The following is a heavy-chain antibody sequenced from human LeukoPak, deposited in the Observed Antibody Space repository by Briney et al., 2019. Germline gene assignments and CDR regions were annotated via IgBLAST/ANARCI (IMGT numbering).Heavy chain of an antibody. Sequence: SETLSLTCAVYGGSFSGYYWSWIRQPPGKGLEWIGEINHGGSTNYNPSLKSRVTISVDRSKNQFSLKLSSVTPEDTAVYYCARGYYGSGSYYYYFDYWGQGTLVTVSS. D-gene: IGHD3-10*01. CDR3: ARGYYGSGSYYYYFDY. V-gene: IGHV4-34*01. CDR2: INHGGST. CDR1: GGSFSGYY. J-gene: IGHJ4*02.